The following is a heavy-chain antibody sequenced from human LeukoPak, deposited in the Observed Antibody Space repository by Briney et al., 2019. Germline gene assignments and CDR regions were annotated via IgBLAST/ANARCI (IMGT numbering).Heavy chain of an antibody. Sequence: SETLSLTCTVSGGSISSYYWSWIRQPAGKGLEWIGRIYTSGSTNYNPSLKSRVTMSVDTSKNQFSLKLSSVTAADTAVYYCARDKGGVPAAIDNWFDPWGQGTLVTVSS. V-gene: IGHV4-4*07. D-gene: IGHD2-2*02. CDR1: GGSISSYY. J-gene: IGHJ5*02. CDR2: IYTSGST. CDR3: ARDKGGVPAAIDNWFDP.